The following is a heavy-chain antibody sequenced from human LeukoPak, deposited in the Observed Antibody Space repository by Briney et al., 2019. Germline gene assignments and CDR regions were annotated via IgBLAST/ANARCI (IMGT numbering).Heavy chain of an antibody. CDR3: ARARSPHFTVVATFDS. CDR1: GFTFTSYR. CDR2: ISSTTTYI. J-gene: IGHJ4*02. D-gene: IGHD4-4*01. Sequence: GGSLRLSCAASGFTFTSYRMTWVRQAPGKGLEWVSSISSTTTYIYYAHSVKGRFTISRDNANNSLHLLMSSLRAEDTGIYYCARARSPHFTVVATFDSWGPGTLVTVSS. V-gene: IGHV3-21*01.